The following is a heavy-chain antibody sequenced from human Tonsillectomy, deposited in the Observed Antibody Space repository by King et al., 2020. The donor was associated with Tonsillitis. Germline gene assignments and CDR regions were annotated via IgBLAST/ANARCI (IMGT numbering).Heavy chain of an antibody. V-gene: IGHV1-2*02. J-gene: IGHJ4*02. CDR1: GYTFTGYY. CDR3: VRAPDY. CDR2: LNPNSGGT. Sequence: QLVQSGAEVKKPGASVNVSCKASGYTFTGYYIHWVRQAPGQGLDWMGCLNPNSGGTNCAQKFQGRVTMTRDTSNSTAYMELSSLRSDDTAVYYCVRAPDYWGRGTLVTVSS.